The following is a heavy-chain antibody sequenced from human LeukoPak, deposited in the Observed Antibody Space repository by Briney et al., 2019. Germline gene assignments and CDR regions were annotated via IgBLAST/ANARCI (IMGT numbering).Heavy chain of an antibody. J-gene: IGHJ5*02. CDR3: ARASTETGTNWFDP. D-gene: IGHD1-7*01. V-gene: IGHV3-33*01. CDR1: GFTFSSYG. CDR2: IWYDGSNK. Sequence: PGGSLRLSCAASGFTFSSYGMHWVRQAPGKGLEWVAVIWYDGSNKYYADSVKGRFTISRDNSNNTLYLQMNSLRAEDTAVYYCARASTETGTNWFDPWGQGTLVTVSS.